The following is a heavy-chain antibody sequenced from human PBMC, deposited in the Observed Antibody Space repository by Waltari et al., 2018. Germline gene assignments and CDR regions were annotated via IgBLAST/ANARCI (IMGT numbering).Heavy chain of an antibody. D-gene: IGHD3-3*01. CDR3: ARPAIYYDFWSGYPPFDY. V-gene: IGHV1-69*10. J-gene: IGHJ4*02. Sequence: QVQLVQSGAEVKKPGSSVKVSCKASGDTFSSYAITWVRQAPGQGLEWMGGINPTLGIQNYAQKFQGRVTSTADKSTSTAYMELTSLRSDDTAVYYCARPAIYYDFWSGYPPFDYWGQGTLVTVSS. CDR1: GDTFSSYA. CDR2: INPTLGIQ.